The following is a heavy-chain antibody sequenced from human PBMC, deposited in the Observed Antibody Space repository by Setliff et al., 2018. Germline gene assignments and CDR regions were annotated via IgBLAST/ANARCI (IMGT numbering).Heavy chain of an antibody. D-gene: IGHD6-19*01. J-gene: IGHJ4*02. Sequence: SETLSLTCAVYGGSFSGYYWSWLRQPPGKGLEWIGEINHSGSTNCNPSLKSRVTISIDESKNQFSLKLDSVTAADTAVYYCARGAVPGWYSFWGYWGQGTLVTVSS. CDR1: GGSFSGYY. CDR2: INHSGST. V-gene: IGHV4-34*01. CDR3: ARGAVPGWYSFWGY.